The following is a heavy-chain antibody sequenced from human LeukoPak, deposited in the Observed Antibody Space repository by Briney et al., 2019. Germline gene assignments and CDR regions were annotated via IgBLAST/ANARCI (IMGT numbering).Heavy chain of an antibody. CDR2: IYYSGST. Sequence: PSETLSLTCTVSGGSISSYYWSWIRQPPGKGLEWIGYIYYSGSTNYNPSLKSRVTISVDTSKNQFSLKLSSVTAADTAVYYCAGTLLRYFDWLSTTYYYYMDVWGKGTTVTISS. CDR3: AGTLLRYFDWLSTTYYYYMDV. V-gene: IGHV4-59*01. D-gene: IGHD3-9*01. CDR1: GGSISSYY. J-gene: IGHJ6*03.